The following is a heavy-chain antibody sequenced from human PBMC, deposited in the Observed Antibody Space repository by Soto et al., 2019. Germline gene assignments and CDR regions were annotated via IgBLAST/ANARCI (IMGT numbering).Heavy chain of an antibody. Sequence: QVQLVQSGAEVKKPGASVKVSCKASGYTFTSYGISWVRQAPGQGLEWMGWISAYNGNTNYAQKLQGRVTMTTDTSXXTXYXGLRSLRSDDTAVYYCARDRGVYCISTSCYARYFQHWGQGTLVTVSS. CDR2: ISAYNGNT. CDR1: GYTFTSYG. CDR3: ARDRGVYCISTSCYARYFQH. J-gene: IGHJ1*01. D-gene: IGHD2-2*01. V-gene: IGHV1-18*01.